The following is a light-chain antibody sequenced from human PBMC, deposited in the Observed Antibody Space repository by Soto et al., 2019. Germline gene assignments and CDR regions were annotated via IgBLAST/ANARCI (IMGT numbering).Light chain of an antibody. CDR3: CSYAGSDTII. CDR1: SSDVGGYNY. CDR2: DVS. J-gene: IGLJ2*01. V-gene: IGLV2-11*01. Sequence: QSVLTQPRSVSGSPGQSVTISCTGTSSDVGGYNYVSWYQQHPGKAPKLMIYDVSKRPSGVPDRFSGSKSGNTASLTISGLQAEDEADYCCCSYAGSDTIIFGGGTKLTVL.